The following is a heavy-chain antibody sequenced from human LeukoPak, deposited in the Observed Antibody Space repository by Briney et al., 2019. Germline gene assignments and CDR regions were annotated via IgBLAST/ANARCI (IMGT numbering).Heavy chain of an antibody. V-gene: IGHV3-11*01. Sequence: PGGSLRLSCAASGFIFSDYYMGWVSQAPGKGLEWVSYISNKGSSSTTYYADSVKGRFTISRDDAQNSLYLQMNSLRADDTAVYYCAKDILAAGLFFDYWGQGILVTVSS. J-gene: IGHJ4*02. CDR3: AKDILAAGLFFDY. CDR1: GFIFSDYY. D-gene: IGHD6-13*01. CDR2: ISNKGSSSTT.